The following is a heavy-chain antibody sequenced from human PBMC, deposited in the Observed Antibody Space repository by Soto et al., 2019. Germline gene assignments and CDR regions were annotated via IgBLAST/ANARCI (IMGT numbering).Heavy chain of an antibody. J-gene: IGHJ4*02. D-gene: IGHD3-22*01. CDR2: ISYSGST. V-gene: IGHV4-30-4*01. CDR3: ARDRAHFYESSGRLGL. Sequence: SETLSLTCSVSGDSMNNADYCWTWIRQPPGKGLQWIGYISYSGSTFYNPSLKTRLTMSVDTSKKQFSVRLRSVTAADTAVYYCARDRAHFYESSGRLGLWGQGMLVTVSS. CDR1: GDSMNNADYC.